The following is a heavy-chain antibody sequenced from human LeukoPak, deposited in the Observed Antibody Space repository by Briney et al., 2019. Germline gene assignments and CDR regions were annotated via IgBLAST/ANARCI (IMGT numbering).Heavy chain of an antibody. CDR2: INSDASRT. V-gene: IGHV3-74*01. J-gene: IGHJ5*02. CDR1: GFTFSRYW. Sequence: GGSLRLSCAASGFTFSRYWMHWVRQAPGKGLVWFSRINSDASRTNYADSVKGRFTISRDNAKNTLYLHMNSLRAEDTAVYYCTANWFDPWGQGTLVTVSS. CDR3: TANWFDP.